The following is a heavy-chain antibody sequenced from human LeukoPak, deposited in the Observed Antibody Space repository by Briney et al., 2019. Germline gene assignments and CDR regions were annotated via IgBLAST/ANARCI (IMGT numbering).Heavy chain of an antibody. J-gene: IGHJ5*01. CDR2: INSNSGGT. V-gene: IGHV1-2*06. Sequence: ASVRVSCKASGYRFSDYYMHWVRQAPGQGLEWMGRINSNSGGTGFAEKFRGRVTMTRDTSISTAYMELSRLTSDDTAVYYCARAGGTYYYESSGYYYQNWFDSWGQGTLVTVSS. D-gene: IGHD3-22*01. CDR3: ARAGGTYYYESSGYYYQNWFDS. CDR1: GYRFSDYY.